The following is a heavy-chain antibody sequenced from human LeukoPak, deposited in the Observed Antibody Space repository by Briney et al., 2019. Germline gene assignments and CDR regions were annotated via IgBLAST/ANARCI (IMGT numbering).Heavy chain of an antibody. CDR3: ARGSAGLHLGELSLWSFDY. D-gene: IGHD3-16*02. J-gene: IGHJ4*02. CDR2: ISAYTSNT. Sequence: ASVKVSCKASGYTFTSFGLSWVRQAPGQGLEWMGWISAYTSNTNYALKLQGRVTMTTDTSTSTAYMELRSLRSDDTAVYYCARGSAGLHLGELSLWSFDYWGQGTLVTVSS. V-gene: IGHV1-18*01. CDR1: GYTFTSFG.